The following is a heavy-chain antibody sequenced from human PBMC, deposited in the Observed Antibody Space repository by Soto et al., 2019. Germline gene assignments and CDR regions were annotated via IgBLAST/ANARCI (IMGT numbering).Heavy chain of an antibody. V-gene: IGHV1-69*01. CDR1: GGTFDNFI. D-gene: IGHD1-26*01. Sequence: QVQLVQSGAEVKEPGSSVRVSCKASGGTFDNFIMNWVRQTPGQGLEWMGGIVPMLGTPTYAEKFKGRVTISETESTSTMYMEVTSLRSEDTAIYYCARNGTYSSALSQYSGMDVCGEGTTVTVSS. CDR2: IVPMLGTP. J-gene: IGHJ6*04. CDR3: ARNGTYSSALSQYSGMDV.